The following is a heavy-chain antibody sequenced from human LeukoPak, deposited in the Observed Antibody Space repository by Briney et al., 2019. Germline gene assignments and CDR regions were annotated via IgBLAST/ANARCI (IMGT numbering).Heavy chain of an antibody. CDR3: ARKVRGVIPIYYYGMDV. D-gene: IGHD3-10*01. J-gene: IGHJ6*02. CDR2: ISSSSSTI. Sequence: GGSLRLSCAASGFTFSSYSVNWVRQAPGKGLEWVSYISSSSSTIYYADSVKGRFTISRDNAKNSLYLQMNSLRDEDTAVYYCARKVRGVIPIYYYGMDVWGQGTTVTVSS. V-gene: IGHV3-48*02. CDR1: GFTFSSYS.